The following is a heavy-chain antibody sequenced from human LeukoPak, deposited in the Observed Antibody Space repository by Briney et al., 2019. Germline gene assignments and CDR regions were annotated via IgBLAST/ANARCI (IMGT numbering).Heavy chain of an antibody. CDR1: GFTFSSYS. J-gene: IGHJ4*02. Sequence: GGSLRLSWAASGFTFSSYSMNWVRQAPGNGLEWVSSISSSSSYIYYADSVKGRFTISRDNAKNSLYLQMNSLRAEDTAVYYCARDPFSGYDYWGQGTLVTVSS. CDR2: ISSSSSYI. CDR3: ARDPFSGYDY. D-gene: IGHD3-22*01. V-gene: IGHV3-21*01.